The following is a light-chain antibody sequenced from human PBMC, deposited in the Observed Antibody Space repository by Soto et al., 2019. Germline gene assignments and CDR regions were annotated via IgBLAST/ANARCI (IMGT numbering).Light chain of an antibody. J-gene: IGKJ1*01. CDR2: GAS. Sequence: EIVLTQSPGTLSLSPGGRATLSCRASQSVSSSSLSWYQQKPGQAPRLLIYGASTRATGIPARFSGSGSGTEFTLTISSLQSEDFAVYYCQQYNNWPRTFGQGTKVDIK. CDR1: QSVSSS. CDR3: QQYNNWPRT. V-gene: IGKV3-15*01.